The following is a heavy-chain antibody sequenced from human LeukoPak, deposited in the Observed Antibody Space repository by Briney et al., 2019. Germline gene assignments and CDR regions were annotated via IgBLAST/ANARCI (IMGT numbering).Heavy chain of an antibody. V-gene: IGHV3-66*01. J-gene: IGHJ3*02. CDR3: VQEGPRGLAFDI. CDR1: GFTVSSKC. CDR2: IFDRGST. Sequence: GGSLRLSCAASGFTVSSKCMSWVRQAPGTGLEWVSAIFDRGSTYYADSVKGRFTISRDNSRNTLYLQMNSLRAEDTGVYYCVQEGPRGLAFDIWGQGTKVTVSS.